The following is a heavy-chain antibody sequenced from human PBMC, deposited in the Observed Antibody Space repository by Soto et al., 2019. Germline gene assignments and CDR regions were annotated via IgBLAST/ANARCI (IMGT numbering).Heavy chain of an antibody. J-gene: IGHJ5*02. CDR1: GFTFSSYA. D-gene: IGHD3-3*02. V-gene: IGHV3-23*01. CDR3: GKAGGSPFFDWFDP. CDR2: ISGIGVST. Sequence: GGSLGLSCAASGFTFSSYAMSWFRQAPGKGLEWVSAISGIGVSTYYADSVKGRFTISRDNSKNTLYLQMNSLRAEDTAVYYCGKAGGSPFFDWFDPWGHGALVTVSS.